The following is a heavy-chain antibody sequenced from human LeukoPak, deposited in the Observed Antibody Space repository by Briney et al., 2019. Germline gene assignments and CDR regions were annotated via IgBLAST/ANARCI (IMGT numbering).Heavy chain of an antibody. CDR3: ARPRGAAYYFDY. CDR2: ISSSSSYI. CDR1: GFTSSSYS. J-gene: IGHJ4*02. V-gene: IGHV3-21*01. D-gene: IGHD4-17*01. Sequence: PGGSLRLSCAASGFTSSSYSMNWVRQAPGKGLEWVSSISSSSSYIYYADSVKGRFTISRDNAKNSLYLQMNSLRAEDTAVYYCARPRGAAYYFDYWGQGTLVTVSS.